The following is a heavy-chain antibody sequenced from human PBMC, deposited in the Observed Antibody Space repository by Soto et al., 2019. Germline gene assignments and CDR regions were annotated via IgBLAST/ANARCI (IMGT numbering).Heavy chain of an antibody. CDR1: GYSFSSYL. CDR2: IYPGDSDT. J-gene: IGHJ3*02. Sequence: GESLKISFKGSGYSFSSYLICWVRQVPVKGLEWMGFIYPGDSDTRYSPSFQGQVTISADKSISTAYLQWRSLKASDAAMYYCANHRPCGADWIGYHAFDIWGQGTLVTVSS. D-gene: IGHD2-21*02. CDR3: ANHRPCGADWIGYHAFDI. V-gene: IGHV5-51*01.